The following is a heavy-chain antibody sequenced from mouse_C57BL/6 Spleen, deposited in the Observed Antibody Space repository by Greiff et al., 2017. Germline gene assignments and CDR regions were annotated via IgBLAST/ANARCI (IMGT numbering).Heavy chain of an antibody. J-gene: IGHJ1*03. CDR3: APNYNWYSDV. V-gene: IGHV1-22*01. CDR1: GYTFTDYN. D-gene: IGHD2-1*01. CDR2: INPNNGGT. Sequence: SGPELVKPGASVKMSCKASGYTFTDYNMHWVKQSHGKSLEWIGYINPNNGGTSYNQKFKGKATLTVNKSSSTAYMERRSLTSENATVYYCAPNYNWYSDVWGTGTTVTVSS.